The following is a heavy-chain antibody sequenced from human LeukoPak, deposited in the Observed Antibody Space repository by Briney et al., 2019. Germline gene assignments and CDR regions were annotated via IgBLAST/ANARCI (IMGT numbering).Heavy chain of an antibody. D-gene: IGHD3-22*01. CDR2: INSDGSST. CDR3: ARDWDYDSSGYPYYYYYYYMDV. V-gene: IGHV3-74*01. J-gene: IGHJ6*03. CDR1: GFTFSSYW. Sequence: PGGSLRLSCAASGFTFSSYWMHWVRQAPGKGLVGVSRINSDGSSTSYADSVKGRFTISRDNAKNTLYLQMNSLRAEDTAVYYCARDWDYDSSGYPYYYYYYYMDVWGKGTTVTVSS.